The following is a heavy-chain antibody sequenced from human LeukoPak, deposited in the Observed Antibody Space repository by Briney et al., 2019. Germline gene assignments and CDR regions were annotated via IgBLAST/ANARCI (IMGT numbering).Heavy chain of an antibody. CDR2: INHRGTT. CDR1: GDSISNYGSY. D-gene: IGHD2-2*01. Sequence: SETLSLTCVVSGDSISNYGSYWGWIRHHPKKGLEWMGYINHRGTTYYSPSLKTRLALSLDVSKNLLSLNLTSVTAADTAIYFCARAPIRLGPAEDLWGQGILVTVSS. V-gene: IGHV4-31*11. J-gene: IGHJ5*02. CDR3: ARAPIRLGPAEDL.